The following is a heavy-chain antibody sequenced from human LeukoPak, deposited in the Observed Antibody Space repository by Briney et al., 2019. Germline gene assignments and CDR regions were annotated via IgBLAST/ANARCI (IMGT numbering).Heavy chain of an antibody. V-gene: IGHV3-21*01. Sequence: GGSLRLSCAASGFTFSSYSMNLVRQAPGKGLEWVSSISSSSSYIYYADSVKGRFTISRDNAKNSLYLQMNSLRAEDTAVYYCASLYSSGWYLYYYYGMDVWGQGTTVTVSS. CDR2: ISSSSSYI. D-gene: IGHD6-19*01. J-gene: IGHJ6*02. CDR3: ASLYSSGWYLYYYYGMDV. CDR1: GFTFSSYS.